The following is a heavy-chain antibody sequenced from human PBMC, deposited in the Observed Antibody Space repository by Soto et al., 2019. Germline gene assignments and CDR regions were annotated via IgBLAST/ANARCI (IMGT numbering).Heavy chain of an antibody. D-gene: IGHD3-22*01. V-gene: IGHV1-3*01. CDR1: GYTFTSYG. Sequence: ASVKVSCKASGYTFTSYGINWVRQAPGRGLEWMGWINPGNGNTKYSQQFQGRVIIDRDTSASTAYMELSSLRSEDTAVYYCTRGGYFDSSNYLAYWGLGTLVTVSS. CDR3: TRGGYFDSSNYLAY. CDR2: INPGNGNT. J-gene: IGHJ4*02.